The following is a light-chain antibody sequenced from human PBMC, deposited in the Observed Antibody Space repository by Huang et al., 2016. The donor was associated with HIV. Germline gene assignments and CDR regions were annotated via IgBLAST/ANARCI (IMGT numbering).Light chain of an antibody. CDR3: QQYDSWPRT. J-gene: IGKJ1*01. CDR1: QSVRDN. CDR2: GSS. Sequence: EVLMTQSPVPLSESPGGRVTISCWASQSVRDNLAWFQQKHGQAPRLLVHGSSARAAGDPGRFRGGGSGTGFTLTITSLQSEDYADYDCQQYDSWPRTFGQGTRVE. V-gene: IGKV3-15*01.